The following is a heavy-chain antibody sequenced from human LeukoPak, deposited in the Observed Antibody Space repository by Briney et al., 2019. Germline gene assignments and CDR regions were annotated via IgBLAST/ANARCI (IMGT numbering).Heavy chain of an antibody. V-gene: IGHV3-30*02. CDR2: IRYDGSNK. J-gene: IGHJ6*03. CDR1: GFTLSSYG. CDR3: AKDSHYDILTGYSTYYYYYMDV. D-gene: IGHD3-9*01. Sequence: GGSLRLSCAASGFTLSSYGMHWVRQAPGKGLEWVAFIRYDGSNKYYADSVKGRFTISRDNSKNTLYLQMNSLRAEDTAVYYCAKDSHYDILTGYSTYYYYYMDVWGKGTTVTVSS.